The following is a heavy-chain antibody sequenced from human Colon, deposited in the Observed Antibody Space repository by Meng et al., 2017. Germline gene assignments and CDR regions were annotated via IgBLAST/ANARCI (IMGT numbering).Heavy chain of an antibody. CDR2: INHGGGT. D-gene: IGHD3-22*01. CDR1: GGSFTDFY. J-gene: IGHJ4*02. V-gene: IGHV4-34*01. CDR3: ARVDFPGDFRDSSGLGL. Sequence: WGAGLLGPSETLSLTCTVYGGSFTDFYWSWVRQSPERGLEWIGEINHGGGTNYNPSLSSRVTISLDTSKNQFFLKMNSVTAADTAVYYCARVDFPGDFRDSSGLGLWGQGTLVTVSS.